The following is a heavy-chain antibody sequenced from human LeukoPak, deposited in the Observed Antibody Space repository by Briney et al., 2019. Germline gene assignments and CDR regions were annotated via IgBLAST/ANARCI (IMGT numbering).Heavy chain of an antibody. Sequence: GGSLRLSCAASGFSVSNNYISWVRQAPGEGLEGVSVISGGDNTYYADSVKGRFTISRDSSTNTVYLQIASLRAEDTAMYYCVKEAPGTTLYDWGRGTLVTVSS. CDR3: VKEAPGTTLYD. V-gene: IGHV3-66*01. J-gene: IGHJ4*02. D-gene: IGHD2/OR15-2a*01. CDR2: ISGGDNT. CDR1: GFSVSNNY.